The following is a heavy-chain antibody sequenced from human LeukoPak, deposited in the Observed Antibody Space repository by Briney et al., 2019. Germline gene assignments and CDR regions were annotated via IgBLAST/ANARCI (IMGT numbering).Heavy chain of an antibody. CDR1: GGSFSGYY. Sequence: PSETLSLTCAVYGGSFSGYYWSWIRQPPGKGLEWIGEINHSGSTNYNPSFKSRVTISVDTSKNQFSLKLSSVTAADTAVYYCARRKCSDGTCYSDYWGQGTLVTVSS. J-gene: IGHJ4*02. CDR2: INHSGST. CDR3: ARRKCSDGTCYSDY. V-gene: IGHV4-34*01. D-gene: IGHD2-15*01.